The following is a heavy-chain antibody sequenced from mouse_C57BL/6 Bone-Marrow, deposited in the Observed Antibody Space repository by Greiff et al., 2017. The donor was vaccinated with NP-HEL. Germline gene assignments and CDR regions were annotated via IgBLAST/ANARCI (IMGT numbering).Heavy chain of an antibody. J-gene: IGHJ1*03. CDR1: GFTFSSYG. Sequence: EVKLMESGGDLVKPGGSLKLSCAASGFTFSSYGMSWVRQTPDKRLEWVATISSGGSYTYYPDSVKGRFTISRDNAKNTLYLQMSSLKSEDTAMYYCARHVPLYYWYFDVWGTGTTVTVSS. D-gene: IGHD6-1*01. V-gene: IGHV5-6*01. CDR3: ARHVPLYYWYFDV. CDR2: ISSGGSYT.